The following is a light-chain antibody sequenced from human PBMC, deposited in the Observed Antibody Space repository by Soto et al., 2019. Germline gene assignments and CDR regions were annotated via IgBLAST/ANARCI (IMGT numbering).Light chain of an antibody. CDR1: QSVSSSY. J-gene: IGKJ3*01. V-gene: IGKV3-20*01. CDR2: GAS. Sequence: EIVLTQSPGTLSLSPGERATLSCRASQSVSSSYLAWSQQKPGQAPRLLIYGASSRATGIPDRFSGSGSGTDFTLTISRLEPEDFAVYYCQQYGRSPGLFTFGPGTKVEIK. CDR3: QQYGRSPGLFT.